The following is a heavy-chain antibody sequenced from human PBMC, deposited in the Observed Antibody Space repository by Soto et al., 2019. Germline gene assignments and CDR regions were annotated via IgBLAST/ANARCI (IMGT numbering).Heavy chain of an antibody. J-gene: IGHJ6*02. CDR3: ARRGDGMDV. V-gene: IGHV1-3*05. D-gene: IGHD3-10*01. Sequence: QVQVVQSGAEEKKPGASVKVSCRASGYTFTNYAIHWVCQAPGQRLEWMGWISPGNGNTKYSQKFQGRVTITGDTSASIAYMELSRLRSEDTAVYYCARRGDGMDVWGQGTTVTVSS. CDR2: ISPGNGNT. CDR1: GYTFTNYA.